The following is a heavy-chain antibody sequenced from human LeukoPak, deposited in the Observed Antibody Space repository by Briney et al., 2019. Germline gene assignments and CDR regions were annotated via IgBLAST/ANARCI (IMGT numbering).Heavy chain of an antibody. CDR1: GGSFSGYD. CDR2: INHSGST. Sequence: PSETLSLTCAAYGGSFSGYDWTWIRQPPGKGLEWIGEINHSGSTNYNPSLKSRVTISVDTSKNQFSLKLSSVTAADTAVYYCARGRIVSASYAYWGQGTLVTVSS. J-gene: IGHJ4*02. V-gene: IGHV4-34*01. CDR3: ARGRIVSASYAY. D-gene: IGHD2/OR15-2a*01.